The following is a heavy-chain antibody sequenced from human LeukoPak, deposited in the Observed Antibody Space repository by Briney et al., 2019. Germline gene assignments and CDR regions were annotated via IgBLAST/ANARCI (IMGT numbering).Heavy chain of an antibody. D-gene: IGHD3-10*01. V-gene: IGHV4-59*04. CDR1: GGSISSYY. CDR3: AVTYYYGSGSYQHRFDY. Sequence: SETLSLTCTVSGGSISSYYWSWIRQPPGKGLEWIGYIYYRGSTYYNPSLKSRVTISVDTSKNQFSLKLSSVTAADTAVYYCAVTYYYGSGSYQHRFDYWGQGTLVTVSS. CDR2: IYYRGST. J-gene: IGHJ4*02.